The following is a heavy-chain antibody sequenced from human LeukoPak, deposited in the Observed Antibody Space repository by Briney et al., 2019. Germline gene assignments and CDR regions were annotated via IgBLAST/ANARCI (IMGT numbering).Heavy chain of an antibody. Sequence: ASVKVSCKASGGTFSSYAISWVRQAPGQGLEWMGWINPNSGGTNYAQKFQGRVTMTRDTSISTAYMELSRLRSDDTAVYYCANSYSSGWIDYWGQGTLVTVSS. CDR3: ANSYSSGWIDY. CDR2: INPNSGGT. J-gene: IGHJ4*02. CDR1: GGTFSSYA. V-gene: IGHV1-2*02. D-gene: IGHD6-19*01.